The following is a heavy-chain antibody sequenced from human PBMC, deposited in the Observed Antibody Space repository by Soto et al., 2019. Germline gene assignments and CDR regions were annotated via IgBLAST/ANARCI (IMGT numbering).Heavy chain of an antibody. CDR1: GFTFSTYA. D-gene: IGHD6-13*01. CDR3: ARRGYGSRWPNVYMDV. V-gene: IGHV3-64*01. Sequence: GGSLRLSCAASGFTFSTYAMTWVRQAPGKGLEYVSSISTNGAHTYYAKSVKGRFTISRDNSENTLYLQMGSLRAEDMALYYCARRGYGSRWPNVYMDVWGKGTTVTVSS. CDR2: ISTNGAHT. J-gene: IGHJ6*03.